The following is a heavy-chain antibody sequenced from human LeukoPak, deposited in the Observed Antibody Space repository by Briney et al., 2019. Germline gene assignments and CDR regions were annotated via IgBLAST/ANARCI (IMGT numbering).Heavy chain of an antibody. CDR3: ATKSLGYCSGGSCYDTYYFDY. D-gene: IGHD2-15*01. V-gene: IGHV4-34*01. CDR2: INHGGST. CDR1: GGSFSGYY. Sequence: SETLSLTCAVYGGSFSGYYWSWIRQPPGKGLEWIGEINHGGSTNYNPSLKSRVTMSVDTSKNQFSLKLSSVTAADTAVYYCATKSLGYCSGGSCYDTYYFDYWGQGTLVTVSS. J-gene: IGHJ4*02.